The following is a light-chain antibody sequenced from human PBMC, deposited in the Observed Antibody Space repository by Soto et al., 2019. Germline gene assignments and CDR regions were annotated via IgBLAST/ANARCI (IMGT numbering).Light chain of an antibody. CDR1: SSDIGTYNL. Sequence: QSVLTQPASVSGSPGQSITISCTGTSSDIGTYNLVSWYQHYPGKAPKLMIYEGIKRPSGVSNRFSGSKSGNTASLTISGLQAEDEAEYYCSSYTNINTRACVFGTGTKVTVL. CDR3: SSYTNINTRACV. CDR2: EGI. V-gene: IGLV2-14*02. J-gene: IGLJ1*01.